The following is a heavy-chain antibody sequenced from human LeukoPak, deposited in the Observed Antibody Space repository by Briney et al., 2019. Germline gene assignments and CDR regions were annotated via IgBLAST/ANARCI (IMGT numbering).Heavy chain of an antibody. CDR1: GYTFTGYY. V-gene: IGHV1-2*02. CDR2: INPTSGGT. CDR3: AIGPAVTGWFDP. D-gene: IGHD2-2*01. J-gene: IGHJ5*02. Sequence: ASVKVSCKTSGYTFTGYYIQWVRQAPGQGLEWMGYINPTSGGTNYAQEFQGRVTMTRDTSISTAYMELSSLRSEDTAVYYCAIGPAVTGWFDPWGQGTLVTVSS.